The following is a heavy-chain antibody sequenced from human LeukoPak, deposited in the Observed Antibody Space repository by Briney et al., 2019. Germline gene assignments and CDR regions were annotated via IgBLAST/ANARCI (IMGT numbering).Heavy chain of an antibody. D-gene: IGHD3-22*01. CDR1: GVSFSGYY. J-gene: IGHJ4*02. Sequence: SETLSLTCAVYGVSFSGYYWSWIRQPPGKGLEWIGEINHSGSTNYNPSLKSRVTISVDTSKNQFSLKLSSVTAADTAVYYCARPYDSSGYYYFHWGQGTLVTVSS. V-gene: IGHV4-34*01. CDR3: ARPYDSSGYYYFH. CDR2: INHSGST.